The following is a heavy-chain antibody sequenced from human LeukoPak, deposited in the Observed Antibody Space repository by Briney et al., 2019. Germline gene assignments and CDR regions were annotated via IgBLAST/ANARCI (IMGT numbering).Heavy chain of an antibody. Sequence: GRSLRLSCAASGFTFSSYGMHWVRQDPGKGLEWVAVIWYDGGNKYYADSVKGRLTISRDNSKNTLYLQMNSLRAEDTAVYYCARDWLSAGGYTSGYWGQGTPVTVSS. CDR2: IWYDGGNK. J-gene: IGHJ4*02. V-gene: IGHV3-33*01. CDR3: ARDWLSAGGYTSGY. CDR1: GFTFSSYG. D-gene: IGHD5-12*01.